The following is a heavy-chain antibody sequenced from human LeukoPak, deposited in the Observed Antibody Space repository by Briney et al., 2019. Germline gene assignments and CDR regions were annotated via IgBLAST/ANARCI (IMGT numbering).Heavy chain of an antibody. D-gene: IGHD2-15*01. V-gene: IGHV4-39*07. CDR1: GGSISSSSYY. Sequence: SETLSLTCTVSGGSISSSSYYWGWIRQPPGKGLEWIGSIYYSGSTYYNPSLKSRVTISADTSKNQFSLKLSSVTAADTAVYYCASRDIRVDYWGQGTLVTVSS. CDR3: ASRDIRVDY. J-gene: IGHJ4*02. CDR2: IYYSGST.